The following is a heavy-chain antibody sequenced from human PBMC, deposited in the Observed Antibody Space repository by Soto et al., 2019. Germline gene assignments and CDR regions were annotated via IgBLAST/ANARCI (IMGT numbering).Heavy chain of an antibody. CDR2: IGGSGGSK. CDR1: GFTFSAYA. Sequence: GGSLRLSCAASGFTFSAYAMSWVRKAPGKGLEWVSDIGGSGGSKWNADSVKGRFTISRDNSKNTLYLQMNRLRAEDTVVYYCAKGHGDYGWHYFDPCGQGTLVTVS. D-gene: IGHD4-17*01. CDR3: AKGHGDYGWHYFDP. V-gene: IGHV3-23*01. J-gene: IGHJ5*02.